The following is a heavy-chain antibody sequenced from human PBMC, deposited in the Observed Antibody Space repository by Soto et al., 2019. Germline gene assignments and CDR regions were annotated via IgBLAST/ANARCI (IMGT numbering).Heavy chain of an antibody. J-gene: IGHJ4*02. D-gene: IGHD6-13*01. CDR3: ARVIAAAHTDSGILDY. Sequence: PSETLSLTCTVSGGSISSYYWSWIRQPPGKGLEWIGYIYYSGSTNYNPSLKSRVTISVDTSKNQFSLKLSSVTAADTAVYYCARVIAAAHTDSGILDYWGQGTLVTVSS. V-gene: IGHV4-59*01. CDR2: IYYSGST. CDR1: GGSISSYY.